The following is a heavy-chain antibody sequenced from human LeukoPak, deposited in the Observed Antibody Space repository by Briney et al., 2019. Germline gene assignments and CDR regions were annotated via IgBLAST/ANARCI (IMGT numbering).Heavy chain of an antibody. CDR3: ARDLGFGSSGYTMAYNWFDP. CDR2: INPNSGGT. D-gene: IGHD6-19*01. Sequence: ASVKVSCKASGYTFTGYYMHWVRQAPGQGLEWMGWINPNSGGTNYAQKFQGRVTMTRDTSISTAYMELSRLRSDGTAVYYCARDLGFGSSGYTMAYNWFDPWGQGTLVTVSS. J-gene: IGHJ5*02. CDR1: GYTFTGYY. V-gene: IGHV1-2*02.